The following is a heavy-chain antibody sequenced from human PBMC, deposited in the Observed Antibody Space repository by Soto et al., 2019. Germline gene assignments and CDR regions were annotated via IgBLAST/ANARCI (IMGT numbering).Heavy chain of an antibody. D-gene: IGHD3-16*02. V-gene: IGHV3-23*01. CDR2: ISGSGGST. CDR3: AKKSYRGFQDVDPPYYIDY. Sequence: GGSLRLSCAASGFTFSSYAMSWVRQAPGKGLEWVSAISGSGGSTYYADSVKGRFTISRDNSKNTLYLQMNSLRAEDTAVYYCAKKSYRGFQDVDPPYYIDYWGQGTLVTVSS. J-gene: IGHJ4*02. CDR1: GFTFSSYA.